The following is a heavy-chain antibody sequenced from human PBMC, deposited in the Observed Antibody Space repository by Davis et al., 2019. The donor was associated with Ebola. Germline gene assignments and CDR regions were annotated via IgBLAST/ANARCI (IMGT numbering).Heavy chain of an antibody. V-gene: IGHV4-59*01. D-gene: IGHD2-8*02. Sequence: MPSETLSFTCTVSGGSISSYYWSWIRQPPGKGLEWIGYIYYSGSTNYNPSLKSRVTISVDTSKNQFSLKLSSVTAADTAVYYCARVRVDYYYGMDVWGQGTTVTVSS. CDR1: GGSISSYY. J-gene: IGHJ6*02. CDR3: ARVRVDYYYGMDV. CDR2: IYYSGST.